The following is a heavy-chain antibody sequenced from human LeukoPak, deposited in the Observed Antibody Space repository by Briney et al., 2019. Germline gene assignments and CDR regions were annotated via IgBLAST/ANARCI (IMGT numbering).Heavy chain of an antibody. CDR3: TRDRGYSSSWYLDY. Sequence: QSGGSLRLSCTASGFTFGDYAMSWVRQAPGKGLEWVGFIRSKAYGGTTEYAASVKGRFTISRYDSKSIAYLQMNSLKTEDTAVYYCTRDRGYSSSWYLDYWGQGTLVTVSS. D-gene: IGHD6-13*01. CDR2: IRSKAYGGTT. J-gene: IGHJ4*02. CDR1: GFTFGDYA. V-gene: IGHV3-49*04.